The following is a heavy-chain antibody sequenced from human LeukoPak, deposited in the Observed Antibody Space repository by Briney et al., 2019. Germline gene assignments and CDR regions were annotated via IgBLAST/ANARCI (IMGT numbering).Heavy chain of an antibody. CDR3: ARFGVIGSNVYNWFDP. D-gene: IGHD2-21*01. CDR2: IYYSGST. V-gene: IGHV4-59*01. J-gene: IGHJ5*02. CDR1: GGSISSYY. Sequence: SETLSLTCTVSGGSISSYYWSWIRQPPGKGLEWIGYIYYSGSTNYNPSLKSRVTISVDTSKNQFSLKLSSVTAADTAVYYCARFGVIGSNVYNWFDPRGPGILVTVSS.